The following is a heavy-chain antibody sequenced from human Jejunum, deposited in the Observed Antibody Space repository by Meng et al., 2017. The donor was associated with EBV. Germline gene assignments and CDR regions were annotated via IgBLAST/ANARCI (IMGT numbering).Heavy chain of an antibody. Sequence: QVESAESGPGLVKLSETLFLTCTVSGVSMGNFHWSWFRQPPGKGLEWIGYIYYSVSTNYNPSLKSRVTISVDTSKNQFSLSLSSVTAADTAVYYCARGGGRPEYWGQGILVTVSS. J-gene: IGHJ4*02. CDR3: ARGGGRPEY. D-gene: IGHD3-10*01. V-gene: IGHV4-59*01. CDR1: GVSMGNFH. CDR2: IYYSVST.